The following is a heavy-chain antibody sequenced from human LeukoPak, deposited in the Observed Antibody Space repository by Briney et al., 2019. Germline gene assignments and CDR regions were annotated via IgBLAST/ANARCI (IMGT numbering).Heavy chain of an antibody. CDR3: ARDSYYDFWSGYYTLTFDY. J-gene: IGHJ4*02. D-gene: IGHD3-3*01. V-gene: IGHV1-46*01. CDR2: INPSGGST. CDR1: GYTFTSYY. Sequence: GASVKVSCKASGYTFTSYYMHWVRQAPGQGLEWMGIINPSGGSTSYAQKFQGRVTMTRDTSTSTVYTELSSLRSEDTAVYYCARDSYYDFWSGYYTLTFDYWGQGTLVTVSS.